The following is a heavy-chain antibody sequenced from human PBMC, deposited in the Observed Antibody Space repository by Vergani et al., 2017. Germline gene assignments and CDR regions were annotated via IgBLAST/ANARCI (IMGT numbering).Heavy chain of an antibody. Sequence: EVQLLESGGNLVQPGGSLRLSCAASGFTFTNFAMTWVRQAPGEGLEWVSGISGSGGFTYYADSVKGRFTISRDNSKNTMFLQMNNLRAEDTAVYYCARDWCSSTSCYTDYWGQGTLVTVSS. CDR1: GFTFTNFA. CDR2: ISGSGGFT. J-gene: IGHJ4*02. D-gene: IGHD2-2*02. CDR3: ARDWCSSTSCYTDY. V-gene: IGHV3-23*01.